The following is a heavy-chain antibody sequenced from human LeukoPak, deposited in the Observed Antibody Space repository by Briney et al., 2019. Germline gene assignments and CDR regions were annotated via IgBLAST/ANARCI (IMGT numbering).Heavy chain of an antibody. Sequence: GGSPRLSCAASGFTFSDFGMNWVRQAPGKGLEWLAYIDNSGRTTYYADSVKGRFIISRDNAKNSLFLQMNRLIDDDRAVYYCAREGMSAWGQGTLVTVSS. CDR2: IDNSGRTT. CDR3: AREGMSA. CDR1: GFTFSDFG. J-gene: IGHJ5*02. V-gene: IGHV3-48*02.